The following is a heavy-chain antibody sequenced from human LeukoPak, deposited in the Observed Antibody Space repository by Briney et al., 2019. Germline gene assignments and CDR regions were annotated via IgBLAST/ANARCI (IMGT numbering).Heavy chain of an antibody. CDR3: ARSPNYMDV. J-gene: IGHJ6*03. Sequence: GGSLRLSCAASGFTFSSYAMHWVRQAPGKGLEWVAVISYDGSNKYYAGSVKGRFTISRDNSKNTLYLQMNSLRAEDTAVYYCARSPNYMDVWGKGTTVTVSS. CDR2: ISYDGSNK. CDR1: GFTFSSYA. V-gene: IGHV3-30*04.